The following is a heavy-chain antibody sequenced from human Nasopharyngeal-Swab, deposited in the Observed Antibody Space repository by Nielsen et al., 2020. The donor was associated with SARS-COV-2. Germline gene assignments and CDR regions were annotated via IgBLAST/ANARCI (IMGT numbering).Heavy chain of an antibody. J-gene: IGHJ6*02. CDR1: GYTFTGYY. V-gene: IGHV1-2*06. Sequence: ASVKVSCKASGYTFTGYYMHWVRQAPGQGLEWMGRINPNSGGTNYAQKFQGRVTMTRDTSISTAYMELSRLRSDDTAVYYCARVEKGPLELRGGYYYGMDVWGQGTTVTVSS. D-gene: IGHD1-7*01. CDR3: ARVEKGPLELRGGYYYGMDV. CDR2: INPNSGGT.